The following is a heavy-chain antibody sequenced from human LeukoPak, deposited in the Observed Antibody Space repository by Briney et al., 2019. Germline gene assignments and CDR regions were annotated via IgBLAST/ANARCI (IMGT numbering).Heavy chain of an antibody. V-gene: IGHV3-23*01. J-gene: IGHJ6*02. D-gene: IGHD3-3*01. Sequence: GGSLRLSCAASGFTFSSYAMSWVRQAPGKGLEWVSAISGSGGSTYYADSVKGRFTISRDNSKNTLYLQMNSLRAEDTAVYYCATDSDFWSGYYKPPYYYYGMDVWGQGTAVTVSS. CDR1: GFTFSSYA. CDR2: ISGSGGST. CDR3: ATDSDFWSGYYKPPYYYYGMDV.